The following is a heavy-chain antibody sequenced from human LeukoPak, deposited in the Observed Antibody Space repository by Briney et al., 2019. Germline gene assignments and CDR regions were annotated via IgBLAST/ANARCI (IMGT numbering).Heavy chain of an antibody. CDR2: ISWNSGSI. D-gene: IGHD6-19*01. CDR3: AKAPSSGWSLYYFDY. V-gene: IGHV3-9*01. J-gene: IGHJ4*02. Sequence: GGSLRLSCAASGFTFDDYAMHWVRQAPGKGLEWVSGISWNSGSIGYADSVKGRFTISRDNAKNSLYLQMNSLRVEDTALYYCAKAPSSGWSLYYFDYWGQGTLVTVSS. CDR1: GFTFDDYA.